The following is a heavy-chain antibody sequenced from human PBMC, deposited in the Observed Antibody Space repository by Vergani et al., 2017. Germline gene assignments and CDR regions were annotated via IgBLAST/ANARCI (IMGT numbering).Heavy chain of an antibody. CDR3: AKDFRDSNSISCSDYMDV. Sequence: QVQLVESGGGVVQPGRSLRLSCAASGFRFTSYGMNWGRQAPGKGLEWVAVIWSDGSNRYYADSVNGRFTISRDNSQNTMNLQMNSLRVDNTAVYYCAKDFRDSNSISCSDYMDVWGKGTTVTV. V-gene: IGHV3-33*06. CDR1: GFRFTSYG. D-gene: IGHD2/OR15-2a*01. CDR2: IWSDGSNR. J-gene: IGHJ6*03.